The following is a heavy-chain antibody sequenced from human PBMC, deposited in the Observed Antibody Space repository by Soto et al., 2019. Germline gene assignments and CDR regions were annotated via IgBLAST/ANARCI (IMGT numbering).Heavy chain of an antibody. Sequence: QVQLQESGPGLVKPSETLSLTCTVSGGSISSYYWSWIRQPPGKGLEWIGYIYYSGSTNYNSSLKSRVTISVDTSKNQFSLKLSSVTAADTAVYYCASSTTVTTIDYWGQGTLVTVSS. CDR2: IYYSGST. D-gene: IGHD4-17*01. V-gene: IGHV4-59*08. J-gene: IGHJ4*02. CDR3: ASSTTVTTIDY. CDR1: GGSISSYY.